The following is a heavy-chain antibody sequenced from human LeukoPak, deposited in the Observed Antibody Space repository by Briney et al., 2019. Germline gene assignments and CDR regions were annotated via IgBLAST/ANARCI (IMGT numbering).Heavy chain of an antibody. CDR2: ISGSGSTI. V-gene: IGHV3-11*01. CDR3: GRDFGLVGTKRSFDL. Sequence: GGSLRLSCAASGFTFTDYYVGWIRQAPGKGLEWLSYISGSGSTIFYADSVKGRFTISRDNAKTSVDLQMNSLRTEDTAVYYCGRDFGLVGTKRSFDLWGQGTMVTVSS. CDR1: GFTFTDYY. D-gene: IGHD1-7*01. J-gene: IGHJ3*01.